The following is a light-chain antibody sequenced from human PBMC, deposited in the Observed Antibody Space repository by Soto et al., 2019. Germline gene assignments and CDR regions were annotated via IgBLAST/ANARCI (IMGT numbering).Light chain of an antibody. V-gene: IGLV1-44*01. Sequence: SVLTRPASANGIPGRRVTISCNGGSSNIGTNAVNWYQQLPGTAPKLLIYNNNQRPSGVPDRFSGSKSGTSASLAISGLQSEDEAHYYCAAWDDSLNGYVFGTGTKVTVL. J-gene: IGLJ1*01. CDR1: SSNIGTNA. CDR3: AAWDDSLNGYV. CDR2: NNN.